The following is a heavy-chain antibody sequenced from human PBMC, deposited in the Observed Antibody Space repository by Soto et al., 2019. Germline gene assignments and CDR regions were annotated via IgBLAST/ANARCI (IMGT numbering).Heavy chain of an antibody. CDR2: IIPIFGTA. V-gene: IGHV1-69*01. D-gene: IGHD6-6*01. CDR3: ARERIAARPTSYYYYGMDV. J-gene: IGHJ6*02. CDR1: GGTFSSYA. Sequence: QVQLVQSGAEVKKPGSSVKVSCKASGGTFSSYAISWVRQAPGQGLEWMGGIIPIFGTANYAQKFQGRVMITADESTSTAYMELSSLRSEDTAVYYCARERIAARPTSYYYYGMDVWGQGTTVTVSS.